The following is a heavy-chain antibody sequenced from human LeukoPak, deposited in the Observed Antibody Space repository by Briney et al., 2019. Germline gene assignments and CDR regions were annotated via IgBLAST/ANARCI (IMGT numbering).Heavy chain of an antibody. CDR3: ATSLRFITY. D-gene: IGHD3-3*01. J-gene: IGHJ4*02. CDR1: GFTFRSYE. V-gene: IGHV3-48*03. CDR2: ISSSGSSI. Sequence: GGSLRLSCAASGFTFRSYEMNWVRQAPGKGLEWVSYISSSGSSINYADSVKGRFTISRDNANNSLYLQMNSLRAEDTAIYYCATSLRFITYWGQGTLVTVSS.